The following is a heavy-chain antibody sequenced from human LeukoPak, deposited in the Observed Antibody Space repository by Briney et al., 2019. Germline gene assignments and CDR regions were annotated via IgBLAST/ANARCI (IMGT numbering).Heavy chain of an antibody. CDR3: AREDGAYRLGDAFDI. V-gene: IGHV3-30*04. CDR1: GFTFSSYA. D-gene: IGHD4-17*01. J-gene: IGHJ3*02. CDR2: ISYDGSNK. Sequence: GGSLRLSCAASGFTFSSYAMHWVRQAPGKGLEWVAVISYDGSNKYYADSVKGRFTISRDNSKNTLYLQMNSLRAEDTAVYYCAREDGAYRLGDAFDIWGQAKMVTVS.